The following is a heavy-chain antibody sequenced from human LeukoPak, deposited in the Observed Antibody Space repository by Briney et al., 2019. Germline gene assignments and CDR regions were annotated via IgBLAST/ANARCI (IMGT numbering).Heavy chain of an antibody. D-gene: IGHD2-15*01. J-gene: IGHJ4*02. CDR2: IIPIFGTS. Sequence: SVKVSCKASGGTFSNSAFSWVRQAPGQGLQWMGRIIPIFGTSNYAQKFQGRVTITTDESTSTAYMELSSLRSEDTAVYYCASGYCSGGSCLTHFHFWGQGTLVTVSS. CDR1: GGTFSNSA. CDR3: ASGYCSGGSCLTHFHF. V-gene: IGHV1-69*05.